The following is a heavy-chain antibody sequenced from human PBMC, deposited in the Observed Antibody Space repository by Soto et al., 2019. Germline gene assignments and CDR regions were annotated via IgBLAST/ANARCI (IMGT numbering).Heavy chain of an antibody. J-gene: IGHJ3*02. D-gene: IGHD3-3*01. CDR3: SRQAIFGGIFSACGM. V-gene: IGHV5-10-1*01. CDR2: IDPSDSYT. Sequence: GESLKISCKGSGYSFSSYWITWVRQMPGKGLEWMGRIDPSDSYTNYSPSFQGHVTISADQSISTAYLQWSSLKASDTAMYYCSRQAIFGGIFSACGMWGQRTMGIVSS. CDR1: GYSFSSYW.